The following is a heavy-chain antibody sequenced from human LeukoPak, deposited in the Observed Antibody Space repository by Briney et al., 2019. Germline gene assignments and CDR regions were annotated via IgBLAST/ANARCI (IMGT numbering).Heavy chain of an antibody. D-gene: IGHD6-13*01. CDR2: ISYDGSNK. CDR3: ARDHSSSSWPLRWFDP. V-gene: IGHV3-30*04. J-gene: IGHJ5*02. Sequence: GGSLRLSCAASGFTFSSYAMHWVRQAPGKGLEWVAVISYDGSNKYYADSVKGRFTISRDNSENTLYLQMNSLRAEDTAVYYCARDHSSSSWPLRWFDPWGQGTLVTVSS. CDR1: GFTFSSYA.